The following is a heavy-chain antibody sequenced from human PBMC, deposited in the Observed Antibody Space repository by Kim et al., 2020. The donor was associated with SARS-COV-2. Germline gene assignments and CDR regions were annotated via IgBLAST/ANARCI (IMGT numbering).Heavy chain of an antibody. Sequence: GGSLRLSCAASGFTFSSYGMHWVRQAPGKGLEWVAVISYDGSNKYYADSVKGRFTISRDNSKNTLYLQMNSLRAEDTAVYYCASPKFDSSDQGGGAFDI. CDR1: GFTFSSYG. V-gene: IGHV3-33*05. J-gene: IGHJ3*02. CDR2: ISYDGSNK. CDR3: ASPKFDSSDQGGGAFDI. D-gene: IGHD6-25*01.